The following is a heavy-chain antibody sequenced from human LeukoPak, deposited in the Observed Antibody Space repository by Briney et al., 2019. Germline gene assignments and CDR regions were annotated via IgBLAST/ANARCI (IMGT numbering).Heavy chain of an antibody. J-gene: IGHJ3*02. CDR1: GGTFSSYA. Sequence: ASVKVSCKASGGTFSSYAISWVRQAPGQGLEWMGWINPNSGDTNYAQKFQGRVTMTRDTSISTAYMDLSRLLSDDTAVYYCARGDSGYVPNSFDIWGQGTMVTVSS. V-gene: IGHV1-2*02. D-gene: IGHD3-10*02. CDR2: INPNSGDT. CDR3: ARGDSGYVPNSFDI.